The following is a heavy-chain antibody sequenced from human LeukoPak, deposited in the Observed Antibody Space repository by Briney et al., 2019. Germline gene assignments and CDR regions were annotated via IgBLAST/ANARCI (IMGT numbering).Heavy chain of an antibody. CDR1: GYTFTGYY. D-gene: IGHD3-22*01. V-gene: IGHV1-2*06. Sequence: EASVKVSCKASGYTFTGYYMHWVRQAPGQGLEWMGRINPNSGGTNYAQKFQGRVTMTRDTSISTAYMELNRLRSDDTAVYYCARGHYDSSGYYYDGGFDIWGQGTMVTVSS. J-gene: IGHJ3*02. CDR3: ARGHYDSSGYYYDGGFDI. CDR2: INPNSGGT.